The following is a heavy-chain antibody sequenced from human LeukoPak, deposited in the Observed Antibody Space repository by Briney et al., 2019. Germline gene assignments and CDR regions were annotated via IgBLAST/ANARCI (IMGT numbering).Heavy chain of an antibody. CDR1: GGSISSSGYY. D-gene: IGHD3-22*01. CDR2: IYYSGST. CDR3: ARQVYDSSGYSTDFDY. V-gene: IGHV4-39*01. J-gene: IGHJ4*02. Sequence: SETLSLTCTVSGGSISSSGYYWGWIRQPPGKGLEWIGAIYYSGSTYYNPSLKSRVTISVDTSKNQFSLKLSSVTAADTAVYYCARQVYDSSGYSTDFDYWGQGTLVTVSS.